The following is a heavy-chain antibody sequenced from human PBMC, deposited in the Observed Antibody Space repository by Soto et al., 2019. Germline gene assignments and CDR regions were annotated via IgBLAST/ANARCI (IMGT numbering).Heavy chain of an antibody. Sequence: QVQLVQSGAEVKKPGASVKVSCKASGYTFTSYDMNWVRQATGQGLEWMGWMNPNSGNTGYAQKFQGRVTMTRNTSISTAYMELSSLRSEDTAVYYCARGKAGCSAKVVLYYFDYWGQGTLVTVSS. CDR1: GYTFTSYD. CDR2: MNPNSGNT. CDR3: ARGKAGCSAKVVLYYFDY. J-gene: IGHJ4*02. V-gene: IGHV1-8*01. D-gene: IGHD2-15*01.